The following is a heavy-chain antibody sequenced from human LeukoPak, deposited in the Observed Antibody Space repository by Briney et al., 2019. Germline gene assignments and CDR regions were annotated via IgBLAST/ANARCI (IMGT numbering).Heavy chain of an antibody. J-gene: IGHJ4*02. CDR1: GFTSSSYG. CDR3: ARAGNAYGDLIDY. D-gene: IGHD4-17*01. V-gene: IGHV3-33*01. Sequence: GRSLRLSCAASGFTSSSYGMHWVRQAPGKGLEWVAVIWYDGSNKYYAYSVKGRFTISRDNSKNTLYLQMNSLRAEDTAVYYCARAGNAYGDLIDYWGQGTLVTVSS. CDR2: IWYDGSNK.